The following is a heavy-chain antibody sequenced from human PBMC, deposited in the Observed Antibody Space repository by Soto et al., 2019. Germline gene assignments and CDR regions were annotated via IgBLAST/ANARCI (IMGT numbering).Heavy chain of an antibody. CDR3: ARRYGYSFDY. D-gene: IGHD1-1*01. V-gene: IGHV4-59*08. Sequence: PSETLSLTCTVYGGSISSYYWSWIRQPPGKGLEWIGYIYYSGSTNYNPSLKSRVTISVDTSKNQFSLKLSSVTAADTAVYYCARRYGYSFDYWGQGNLVTVS. CDR2: IYYSGST. CDR1: GGSISSYY. J-gene: IGHJ4*02.